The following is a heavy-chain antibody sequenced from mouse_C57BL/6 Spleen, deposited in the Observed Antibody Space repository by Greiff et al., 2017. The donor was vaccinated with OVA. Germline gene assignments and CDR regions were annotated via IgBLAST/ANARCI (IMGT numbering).Heavy chain of an antibody. J-gene: IGHJ2*01. CDR2: INPGSGGT. CDR3: AREDGYSLFDY. V-gene: IGHV1-54*01. D-gene: IGHD2-3*01. Sequence: QVQLQQSGAELVRPGTSVKVSCKASGYAFTNYLIEWVKQRPGQGLEWIGVINPGSGGTNYNEKFKGKATLTADKSSSTAYMQLSSLTSEDSVVYFCAREDGYSLFDYWGQGTTLTVSS. CDR1: GYAFTNYL.